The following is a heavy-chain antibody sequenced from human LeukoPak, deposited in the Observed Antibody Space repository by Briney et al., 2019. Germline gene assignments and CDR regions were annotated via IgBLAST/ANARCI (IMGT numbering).Heavy chain of an antibody. D-gene: IGHD6-6*01. J-gene: IGHJ5*02. Sequence: SETLSLTCTVSGGSINNSYWTWIRQPLGKGLEWIGHIYYSGSTNYSPSLKSRVTISVDTSKNQFSLKLSSVTAADTAVYYCARLSSLANIAARGRTWLDPWGQGSLVTVSS. V-gene: IGHV4-59*01. CDR3: ARLSSLANIAARGRTWLDP. CDR1: GGSINNSY. CDR2: IYYSGST.